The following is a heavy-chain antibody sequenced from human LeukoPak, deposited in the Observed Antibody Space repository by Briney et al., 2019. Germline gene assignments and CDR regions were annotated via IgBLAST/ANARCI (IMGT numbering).Heavy chain of an antibody. Sequence: GGSLRLSCAASGFTFSSYGMHWVRQAPGWGLEWVAVISYDGSNKYYADSVKGRFTISRDNSKNTLYLQMNSLRAEDTAVYYCAKGYYGSGSYVLMDVWGKGTTVTVSS. J-gene: IGHJ6*04. CDR2: ISYDGSNK. CDR1: GFTFSSYG. D-gene: IGHD3-10*01. CDR3: AKGYYGSGSYVLMDV. V-gene: IGHV3-30*18.